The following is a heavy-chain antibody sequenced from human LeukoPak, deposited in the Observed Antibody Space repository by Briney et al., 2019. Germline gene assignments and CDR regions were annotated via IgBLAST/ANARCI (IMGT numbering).Heavy chain of an antibody. V-gene: IGHV3-7*01. CDR1: GFTFSSYW. CDR2: IKQDGSEK. CDR3: AGDLIHSRSSALDY. D-gene: IGHD1-26*01. J-gene: IGHJ4*02. Sequence: GGSLRLSCAASGFTFSSYWMSWVRQAPGKGLEWVANIKQDGSEKYYVDSVKGRFTISRDNAKNSLYLQMNSLRAEDTAVYYCAGDLIHSRSSALDYWGQGTLVTVSS.